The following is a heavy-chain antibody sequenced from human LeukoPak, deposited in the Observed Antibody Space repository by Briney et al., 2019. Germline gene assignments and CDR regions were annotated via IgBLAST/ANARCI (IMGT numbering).Heavy chain of an antibody. V-gene: IGHV4-34*01. D-gene: IGHD3-10*01. CDR2: INHSGST. J-gene: IGHJ6*02. Sequence: SETLSLTCAVYGGSFSGYYWSWIRQPPGKGLEWMGEINHSGSTNYNPSLKSRVTISVDTSKNQFSLKLSSVTAADTAVYYCARGTYGSGSYYYYGMDVWAKGPRSPSP. CDR3: ARGTYGSGSYYYYGMDV. CDR1: GGSFSGYY.